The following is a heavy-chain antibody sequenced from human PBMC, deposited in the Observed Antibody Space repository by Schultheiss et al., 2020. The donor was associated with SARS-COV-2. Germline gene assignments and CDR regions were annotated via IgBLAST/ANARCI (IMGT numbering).Heavy chain of an antibody. CDR3: GRVINGMDV. CDR1: GFTFSSYA. V-gene: IGHV3-48*01. D-gene: IGHD3-16*01. J-gene: IGHJ6*02. CDR2: ISSSGSTI. Sequence: GGSLRLSCAASGFTFSSYAMSWVRQAPGKGLEWVSYISSSGSTIYYADSVKGRFTISRDNSKNTLYLQMNGLKSEDTAMYYCGRVINGMDVWGQGTMVTVSS.